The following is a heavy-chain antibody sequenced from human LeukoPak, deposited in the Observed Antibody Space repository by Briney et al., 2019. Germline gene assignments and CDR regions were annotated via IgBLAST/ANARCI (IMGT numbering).Heavy chain of an antibody. CDR3: ARGSEVGQSIGLVGWFDP. V-gene: IGHV1-69*04. D-gene: IGHD1-26*01. Sequence: SVKVSCKASGGTFSSYAISWVRQAPGQGLEWMGRIIPILGIANYAQKFQGRVTITTDESTSTAYMELSSLRSEDTAVYYCARGSEVGQSIGLVGWFDPWGQGTLVTVSS. J-gene: IGHJ5*02. CDR2: IIPILGIA. CDR1: GGTFSSYA.